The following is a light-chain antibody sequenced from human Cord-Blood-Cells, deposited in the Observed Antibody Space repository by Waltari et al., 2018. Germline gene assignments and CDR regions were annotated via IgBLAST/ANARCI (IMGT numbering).Light chain of an antibody. Sequence: SSVLAQPPPKLLAHVNAARITGGGHLIGSRRGRWYQQKPGQAPVLVVYDDSDRPSGIPERFSGSNPGNTATLTISRVEAGDEADYYCQVWDSSSDHVVFGGGTKLTVL. CDR3: QVWDSSSDHVV. CDR1: LIGSRR. V-gene: IGLV3-21*03. J-gene: IGLJ2*01. CDR2: DDS.